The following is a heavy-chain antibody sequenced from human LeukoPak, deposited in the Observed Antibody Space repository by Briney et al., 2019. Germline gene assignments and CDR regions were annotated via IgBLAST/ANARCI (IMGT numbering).Heavy chain of an antibody. CDR1: GGSISSSTYY. Sequence: SETLSLTCTVSGGSISSSTYYWGWIRQPPGKGLEWIGTIHYSGSTYYNPSLKSRVTISVDTSKNQFSLKLSSVTAADTAVYYCARRGSNLIDYWGQGTLVTVSS. J-gene: IGHJ4*02. CDR3: ARRGSNLIDY. CDR2: IHYSGST. D-gene: IGHD1-26*01. V-gene: IGHV4-39*01.